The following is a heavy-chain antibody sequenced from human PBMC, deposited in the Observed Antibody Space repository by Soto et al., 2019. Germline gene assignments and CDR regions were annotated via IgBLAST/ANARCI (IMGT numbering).Heavy chain of an antibody. CDR1: GFIFSRYA. D-gene: IGHD3-10*01. CDR3: ARSRSGAVTDSFDF. CDR2: ISKDGSSK. J-gene: IGHJ4*02. V-gene: IGHV3-30*04. Sequence: GGSLRLSCAASGFIFSRYAIHWVRQAPGKGLEWLAVISKDGSSKYYLDSVKGQFTISRDNSKNTVHLEMNSLRDEDTALYYCARSRSGAVTDSFDFWGQGTLVTVSS.